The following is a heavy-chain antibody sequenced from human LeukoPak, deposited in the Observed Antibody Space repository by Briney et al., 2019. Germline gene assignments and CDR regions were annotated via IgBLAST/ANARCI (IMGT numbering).Heavy chain of an antibody. J-gene: IGHJ4*02. CDR1: GGSISSSSYY. D-gene: IGHD3-10*01. CDR2: IYYSGST. Sequence: SETLSLTCTVSGGSISSSSYYWGWIRQPPGKGLEWIGSIYYSGSTYYNPSLKSRVTISVDTSKNRFSLKLSSVTAADTAVYYCARTRYYYNSSSYGAPYYFDYWGQGTLVTVSS. CDR3: ARTRYYYNSSSYGAPYYFDY. V-gene: IGHV4-39*01.